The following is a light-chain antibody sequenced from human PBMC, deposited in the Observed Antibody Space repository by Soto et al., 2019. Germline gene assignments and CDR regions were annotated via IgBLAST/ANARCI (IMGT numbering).Light chain of an antibody. Sequence: EIVLTQSPGTLSLSPGERATLSCRASQSVSSSYLAWYQQKPGQAPRLLIYGASSRATGIPDRFSGSGSGTDFTLTISRLEPEDFAVYYCQQDGSSPLTFGGGTK. CDR1: QSVSSSY. CDR3: QQDGSSPLT. J-gene: IGKJ4*01. V-gene: IGKV3-20*01. CDR2: GAS.